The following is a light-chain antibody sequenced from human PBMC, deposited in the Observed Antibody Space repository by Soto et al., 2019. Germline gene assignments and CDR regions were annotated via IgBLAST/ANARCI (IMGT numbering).Light chain of an antibody. Sequence: QSALTQPASVSGSPGQSIPISCTGTTSDVGGYKSVSWYQQHPGRAPTLMIYEVNNRPSGVSSRFSGSKSGNTASPTISGLQAEDEADYYCSSYATTSALGFFGTGTKLTVL. V-gene: IGLV2-14*01. CDR1: TSDVGGYKS. CDR2: EVN. CDR3: SSYATTSALGF. J-gene: IGLJ1*01.